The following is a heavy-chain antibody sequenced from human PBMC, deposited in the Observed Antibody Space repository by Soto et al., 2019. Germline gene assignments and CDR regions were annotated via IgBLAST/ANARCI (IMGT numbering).Heavy chain of an antibody. Sequence: ASVKVSCKASGYTFTSYAMHWVRQAPGQRLEWMGWINAGNGNTKYSQKFQGRVTITRDTSASTAYMELSSLRSEDTAVYYCARGGGCSGGRRNLRQDDFDIWGQGTMVTVS. D-gene: IGHD2-15*01. CDR1: GYTFTSYA. CDR2: INAGNGNT. CDR3: ARGGGCSGGRRNLRQDDFDI. V-gene: IGHV1-3*01. J-gene: IGHJ3*02.